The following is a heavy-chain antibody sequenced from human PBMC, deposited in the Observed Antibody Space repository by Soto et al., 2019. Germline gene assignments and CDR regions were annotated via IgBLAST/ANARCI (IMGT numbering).Heavy chain of an antibody. CDR3: ARDGVDTAMEPYYYYGMDV. CDR2: ISSSSSYI. Sequence: GVPLRHCCAASGLTFSSYSRNWVRQTPGKGLEWVSSISSSSSYIYYADSVKGRFTISRDNAKNSLYLQMNSLRAEDTAVYYCARDGVDTAMEPYYYYGMDVWGQGTTVTVSS. V-gene: IGHV3-21*01. D-gene: IGHD5-18*01. J-gene: IGHJ6*02. CDR1: GLTFSSYS.